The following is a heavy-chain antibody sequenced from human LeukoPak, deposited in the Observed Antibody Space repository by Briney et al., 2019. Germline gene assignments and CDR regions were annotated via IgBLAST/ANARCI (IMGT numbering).Heavy chain of an antibody. D-gene: IGHD2-15*01. CDR1: GFTFSSYS. CDR3: AKDIEASI. V-gene: IGHV3-21*04. CDR2: ISSSSSYI. J-gene: IGHJ4*02. Sequence: GGSLRLSCAASGFTFSSYSMNWVRQAPGKGLEWVSSISSSSSYIYYADSVKGRFSISRDNSKNTMYLQMNSLRAEDTAVYYCAKDIEASIWGQGTLVAVSS.